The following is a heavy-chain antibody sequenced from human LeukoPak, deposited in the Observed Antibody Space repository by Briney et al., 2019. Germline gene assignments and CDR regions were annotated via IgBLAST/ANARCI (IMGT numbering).Heavy chain of an antibody. CDR1: GFTFSSNS. Sequence: RGSLRLSPVASGFTFSSNSTRRVRQAPGEGLEWVSSIISSSSYIYYADSVKGRFTISRDNAKNSLYLQMNSLRAEDTAVYYCAREGGEWLHLPYYWDFWGKGTTVTVSS. V-gene: IGHV3-21*01. CDR3: AREGGEWLHLPYYWDF. D-gene: IGHD3-3*01. CDR2: IISSSSYI. J-gene: IGHJ6*03.